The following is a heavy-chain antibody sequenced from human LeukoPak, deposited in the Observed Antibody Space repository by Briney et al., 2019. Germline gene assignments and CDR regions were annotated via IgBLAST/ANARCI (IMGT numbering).Heavy chain of an antibody. CDR2: IYHSGST. CDR3: ARIRGEGYSYLDY. Sequence: SSETLSLTCTVSGGSISSGGYYWSWIRQPPGKGLEWIGYIYHSGSTYYNPSLKSRVTISVDRSKNQFSLKLSSVTAADTAVYYCARIRGEGYSYLDYWGQGTLVTVSS. V-gene: IGHV4-30-2*01. J-gene: IGHJ4*02. CDR1: GGSISSGGYY. D-gene: IGHD5-18*01.